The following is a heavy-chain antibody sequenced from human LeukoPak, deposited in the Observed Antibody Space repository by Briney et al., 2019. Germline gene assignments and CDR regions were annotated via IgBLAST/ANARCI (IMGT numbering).Heavy chain of an antibody. D-gene: IGHD5-12*01. CDR1: GYTFTSYD. J-gene: IGHJ4*02. Sequence: ASVKVSCKASGYTFTSYDINWVRQATGQGLEWMGWINPNSGGTNYAQKFQGRVTMTRDTSISTAYMELSRLRSDDTAVYYCARVRGSDIVALDYWGQGTLVTVSS. CDR3: ARVRGSDIVALDY. CDR2: INPNSGGT. V-gene: IGHV1-2*02.